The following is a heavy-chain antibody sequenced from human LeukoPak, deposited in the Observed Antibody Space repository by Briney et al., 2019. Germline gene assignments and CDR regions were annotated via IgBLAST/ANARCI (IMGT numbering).Heavy chain of an antibody. D-gene: IGHD1-26*01. Sequence: LPGGSLRLSCAASGFTFSSYAMSWVRQAPGKGLEWVSAISGSGGSTYYADSVKGRFTISRDNSKNTLYLQMNSLRAEDTAVYYCAKDAYSGSYSYYYYYMDVWGKGTTVTVS. J-gene: IGHJ6*03. V-gene: IGHV3-23*01. CDR1: GFTFSSYA. CDR2: ISGSGGST. CDR3: AKDAYSGSYSYYYYYMDV.